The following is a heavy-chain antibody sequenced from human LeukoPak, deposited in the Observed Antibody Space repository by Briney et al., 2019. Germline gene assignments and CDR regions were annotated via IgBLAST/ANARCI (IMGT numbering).Heavy chain of an antibody. CDR2: INHSRGT. Sequence: SETLTLTCSVYGGSITAYYWSWIRQPPGKGLEWIGEINHSRGTKYNPSLESRVTILLDASKNEFSLNLNSVTAADTAVYYCAREDYYFDSWGQGTLVTVSS. CDR3: AREDYYFDS. J-gene: IGHJ4*02. CDR1: GGSITAYY. V-gene: IGHV4-34*01.